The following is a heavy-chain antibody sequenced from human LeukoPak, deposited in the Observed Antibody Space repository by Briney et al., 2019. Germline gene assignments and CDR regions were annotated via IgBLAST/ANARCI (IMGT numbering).Heavy chain of an antibody. CDR2: INPNSGGT. J-gene: IGHJ6*02. CDR1: GYTFTGYY. D-gene: IGHD2-2*02. Sequence: ASVKVSCEASGYTFTGYYMHWVRQAPGQGLEWMGWINPNSGGTNYAQKFQGRVTMTRDTSISTAYMELSRLRSDDTAVYYCARERIVVVPAAIHYYYYYGMDVWGQGTTVTVSS. CDR3: ARERIVVVPAAIHYYYYYGMDV. V-gene: IGHV1-2*02.